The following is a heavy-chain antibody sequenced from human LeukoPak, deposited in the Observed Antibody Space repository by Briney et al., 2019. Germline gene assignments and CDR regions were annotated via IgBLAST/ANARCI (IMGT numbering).Heavy chain of an antibody. V-gene: IGHV3-23*01. Sequence: PGGSLRLSCAASGFTFSSYAMSWVRQAPGKGLEWVSAISGSGGSTYYADSVKGRFTISRDNSKNTLYLQMNSLRAEDTAVHYCVSIVVVVAATDYWGQGTLVTVSS. CDR2: ISGSGGST. CDR1: GFTFSSYA. J-gene: IGHJ4*02. D-gene: IGHD2-15*01. CDR3: VSIVVVVAATDY.